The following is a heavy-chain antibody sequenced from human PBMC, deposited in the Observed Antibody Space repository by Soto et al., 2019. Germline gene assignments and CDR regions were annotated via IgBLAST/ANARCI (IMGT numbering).Heavy chain of an antibody. Sequence: SLRLSCAVSGFTVSSNYMSWVRQAPGKGLEWVSVIYSGGSTYYADSVKGRFTISRDNSKNTLYLQMNSLRAEDTAVYYCARLLTTVTINDYWGQGTLVTVSS. D-gene: IGHD4-17*01. CDR1: GFTVSSNY. J-gene: IGHJ4*02. V-gene: IGHV3-53*01. CDR3: ARLLTTVTINDY. CDR2: IYSGGST.